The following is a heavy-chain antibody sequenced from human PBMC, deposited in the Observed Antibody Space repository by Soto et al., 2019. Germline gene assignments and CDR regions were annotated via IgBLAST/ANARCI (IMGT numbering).Heavy chain of an antibody. CDR1: GFSFSSYG. J-gene: IGHJ6*02. V-gene: IGHV3-30*18. CDR3: AKQMKVRGFFEVGEDYYALDV. D-gene: IGHD3-10*01. Sequence: QVLLVESGGGVVQPGRSLRLSCAASGFSFSSYGMHWVRQAPGKGLEWVALISSYENNKNYAGTVKGRFTISRDNSKNTLSLQMNSLRAEDTAVYYCAKQMKVRGFFEVGEDYYALDVWGHGTTVTVSS. CDR2: ISSYENNK.